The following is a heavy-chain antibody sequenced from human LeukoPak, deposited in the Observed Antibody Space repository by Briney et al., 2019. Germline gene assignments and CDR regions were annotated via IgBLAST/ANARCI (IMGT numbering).Heavy chain of an antibody. CDR3: ARVNRYNKAYYFDY. J-gene: IGHJ4*02. CDR1: GGSISSGGYY. CDR2: IYYSGST. Sequence: PSETLSLTCTVSGGSISSGGYYWSWIRQHPGKGLEWIGYIYYSGSTYYNPSLKSRVTISVDTSKNQFSLKLSSVTAADTAVYYCARVNRYNKAYYFDYWGQGTPVTVSS. D-gene: IGHD1-1*01. V-gene: IGHV4-31*03.